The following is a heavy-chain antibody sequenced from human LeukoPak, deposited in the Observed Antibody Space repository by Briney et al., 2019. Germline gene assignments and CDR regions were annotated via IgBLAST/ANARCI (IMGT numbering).Heavy chain of an antibody. J-gene: IGHJ3*02. V-gene: IGHV1-18*01. D-gene: IGHD2-15*01. CDR1: GYTFTTYY. Sequence: GASVKVSCKASGYTFTTYYITWVRQAPGQGLECMGWISPYNGNTNYAQKLQGRVTMTTDTSTSTPYMELTSLTSDDTAVYFCARPLTRWLFDGFDIWGQGTMVTVSS. CDR2: ISPYNGNT. CDR3: ARPLTRWLFDGFDI.